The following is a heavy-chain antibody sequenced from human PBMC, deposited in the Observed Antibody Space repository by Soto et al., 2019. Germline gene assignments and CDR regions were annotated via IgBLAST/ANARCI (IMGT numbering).Heavy chain of an antibody. Sequence: GASVKVSCKASGYTFTSYAMHWVRQAPGQRLEWMGWINAGNGNTKYSQKFQGRVTITRDTSASTAYMELSSLRSEDTAVYYCATPGGGRYRFDYWSQGTLVTGSS. CDR1: GYTFTSYA. CDR2: INAGNGNT. J-gene: IGHJ4*02. V-gene: IGHV1-3*01. D-gene: IGHD1-26*01. CDR3: ATPGGGRYRFDY.